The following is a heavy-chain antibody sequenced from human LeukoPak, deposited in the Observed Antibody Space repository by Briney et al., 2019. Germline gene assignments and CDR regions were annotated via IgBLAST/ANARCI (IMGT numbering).Heavy chain of an antibody. CDR2: ISAYNGNT. D-gene: IGHD3-10*01. CDR3: ARTWMDGDLDY. Sequence: GASVKVSCKASGGTFSSYAISWVRQATGQGLEWMGWISAYNGNTNYAQKLQGRVTMTTDTSTSTAYMELRSLRSDDTAVYYCARTWMDGDLDYWGQGTLVTVSS. J-gene: IGHJ4*02. CDR1: GGTFSSYA. V-gene: IGHV1-18*01.